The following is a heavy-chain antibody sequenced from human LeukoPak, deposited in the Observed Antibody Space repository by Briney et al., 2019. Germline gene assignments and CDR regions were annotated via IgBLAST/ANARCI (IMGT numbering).Heavy chain of an antibody. CDR3: ARDAGYGGNSDY. Sequence: GGSLRLSCAASGFTFNMYWMTWVRQAPGEGLESVAYINKDGSDKNYVDSVKGRFTVSRGNAKNSLYLQMNSLRAEDTAVYYCARDAGYGGNSDYWGQGTLVTVSS. CDR2: INKDGSDK. J-gene: IGHJ4*02. CDR1: GFTFNMYW. V-gene: IGHV3-7*01. D-gene: IGHD4-23*01.